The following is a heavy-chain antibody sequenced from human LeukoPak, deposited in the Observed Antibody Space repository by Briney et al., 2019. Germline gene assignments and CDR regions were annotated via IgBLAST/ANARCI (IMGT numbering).Heavy chain of an antibody. CDR1: GFSFSKYG. CDR3: AREWGLIAVAGGPGY. J-gene: IGHJ4*02. Sequence: GGSLRLSCVASGFSFSKYGMHWDRQAPGKGLQWLAIIWYDGHNKYYADSVKGRFTISRDNSKNTLFLEMNDLKAEDTAVYYCAREWGLIAVAGGPGYWGQGTLVTVSS. CDR2: IWYDGHNK. V-gene: IGHV3-33*01. D-gene: IGHD2-21*01.